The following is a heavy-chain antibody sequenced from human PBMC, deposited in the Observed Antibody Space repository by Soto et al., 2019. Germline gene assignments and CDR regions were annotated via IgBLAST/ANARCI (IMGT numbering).Heavy chain of an antibody. D-gene: IGHD4-4*01. Sequence: QVQLQESGPGLVKPSETLSLTCTVSGGSVSSGSYYWSWIRQPPGKGLEWIGYIYYSGSTNYNPSIKSGVTISVDTSKNQFSLKLSSVTAADTAVYYCASEMATVTTLWGRGTLVTVSS. V-gene: IGHV4-61*01. J-gene: IGHJ2*01. CDR3: ASEMATVTTL. CDR1: GGSVSSGSYY. CDR2: IYYSGST.